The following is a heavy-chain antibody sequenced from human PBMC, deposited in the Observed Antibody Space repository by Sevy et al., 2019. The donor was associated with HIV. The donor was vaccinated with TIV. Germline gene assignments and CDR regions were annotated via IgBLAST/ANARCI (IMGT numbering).Heavy chain of an antibody. CDR1: GFTFTSSA. D-gene: IGHD2-21*01. J-gene: IGHJ5*02. CDR2: IVVGSGNT. CDR3: AAAFHCHFDP. Sequence: ASVKVSCKASGFTFTSSAVQWVRQARGQRLGWIGWIVVGSGNTNYAQKFQERVTITRDMSKSTAYMALSSLRSEDTAVYYCAAAFHCHFDPWGQGTLVTVSS. V-gene: IGHV1-58*01.